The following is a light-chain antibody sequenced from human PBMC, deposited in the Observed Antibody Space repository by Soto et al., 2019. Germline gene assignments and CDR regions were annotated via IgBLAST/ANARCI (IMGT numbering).Light chain of an antibody. J-gene: IGLJ1*01. CDR3: CSYTTSITRQIV. CDR1: SSDVGGYNY. CDR2: DVS. Sequence: QSALTQSASVSGSPGQSITISCTGTSSDVGGYNYVSWYQHHPGKAPKLMIYDVSNRPSGVSNRFSGSKSGNTASLTISGLQPEDEADYYCCSYTTSITRQIVFGTGTKLTVL. V-gene: IGLV2-14*03.